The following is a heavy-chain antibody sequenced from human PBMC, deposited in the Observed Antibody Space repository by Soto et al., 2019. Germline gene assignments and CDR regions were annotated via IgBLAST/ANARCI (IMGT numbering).Heavy chain of an antibody. CDR1: GGTFSRYA. J-gene: IGHJ4*02. Sequence: SVKVSCKASGGTFSRYAISWVRQAPGQGLEWMGGIIPLFGTANYAQRFQGRVRITADESTTTAYMELRGLRPEDTAVYYCARGVHLDSGGYYYFYWGQGTLVTVSS. CDR3: ARGVHLDSGGYYYFY. CDR2: IIPLFGTA. D-gene: IGHD3-22*01. V-gene: IGHV1-69*13.